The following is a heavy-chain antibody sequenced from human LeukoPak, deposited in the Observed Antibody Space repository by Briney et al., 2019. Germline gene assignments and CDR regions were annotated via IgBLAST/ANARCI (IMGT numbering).Heavy chain of an antibody. J-gene: IGHJ4*02. V-gene: IGHV3-30*18. CDR2: ISYDGSNK. Sequence: GGSLRLSCAASGFTFSSYGMHWVRQAPGKGLEWVAVISYDGSNKYYADSVKGRFTISRDNSKNTLYLQMNSLRAEDTAVYYCAKAQIGTPSINWNVGIGDYWGQGTLVTVSS. D-gene: IGHD1-20*01. CDR1: GFTFSSYG. CDR3: AKAQIGTPSINWNVGIGDY.